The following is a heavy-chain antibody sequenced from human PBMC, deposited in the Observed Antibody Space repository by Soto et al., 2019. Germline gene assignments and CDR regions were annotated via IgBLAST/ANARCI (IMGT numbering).Heavy chain of an antibody. CDR1: GYTFTAYA. CDR2: INAGNGNS. D-gene: IGHD6-19*01. Sequence: QVQLVQSGAEEKKPGASVKVSCKASGYTFTAYAMHWVRQAPGQRLEWMGWINAGNGNSKYSQKFRARATITRDTSASTAYMELSSLRSEDTAVYYWARAVAVPADFDYWGQGTLVTVSS. J-gene: IGHJ4*02. V-gene: IGHV1-3*05. CDR3: ARAVAVPADFDY.